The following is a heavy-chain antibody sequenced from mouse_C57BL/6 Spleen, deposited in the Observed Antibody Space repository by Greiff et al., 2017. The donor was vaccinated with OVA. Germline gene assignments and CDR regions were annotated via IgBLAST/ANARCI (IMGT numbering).Heavy chain of an antibody. J-gene: IGHJ2*01. CDR1: GYSITSGYY. CDR2: ISYDGSN. D-gene: IGHD1-1*01. Sequence: EVKLMESGPGLVKPSQSLSLTCSVTGYSITSGYYWNWIRQFPGNKLEWMGYISYDGSNNYNPSLKNRISITRDTSKNQFFLKLNSVTTEDTATYYCARRLDYYYGSFDYWGQGTTLTVSS. CDR3: ARRLDYYYGSFDY. V-gene: IGHV3-6*01.